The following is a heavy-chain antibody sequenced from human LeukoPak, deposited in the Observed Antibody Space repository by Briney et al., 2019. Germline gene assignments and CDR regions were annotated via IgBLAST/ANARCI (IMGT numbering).Heavy chain of an antibody. D-gene: IGHD3-10*01. CDR2: IYYDGSDK. J-gene: IGHJ4*02. CDR3: ATITGSYYKPDS. Sequence: LSLTCTVSGGSVSSGSYYWTWIRQPPGKGLEWVALIYYDGSDKYYADSVKGRFTISRDNSKNILYLQMNSLRAEDTAVYYCATITGSYYKPDSWGQGTLVTVSS. CDR1: GGSVSSGSYY. V-gene: IGHV3-33*08.